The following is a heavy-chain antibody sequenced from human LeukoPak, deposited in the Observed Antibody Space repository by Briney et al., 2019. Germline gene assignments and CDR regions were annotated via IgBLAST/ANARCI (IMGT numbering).Heavy chain of an antibody. CDR3: AREYGGTYFFDY. V-gene: IGHV1-46*01. D-gene: IGHD1-26*01. J-gene: IGHJ4*02. Sequence: ASVKVSFKASGYTFTRYLIHWMRQPPGQGLEWMGAIDPSRGNTNYVQRFQGRVTMTRDTSTGTVYMEVSSLKSEDTAVYYCAREYGGTYFFDYWGQGTLVTVSS. CDR1: GYTFTRYL. CDR2: IDPSRGNT.